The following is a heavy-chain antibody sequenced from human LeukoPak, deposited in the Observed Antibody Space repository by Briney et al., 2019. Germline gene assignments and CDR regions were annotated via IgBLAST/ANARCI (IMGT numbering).Heavy chain of an antibody. CDR1: GGSFSGYY. J-gene: IGHJ3*02. V-gene: IGHV4-34*01. CDR3: ARGRPVPGGAFDI. Sequence: SETLSLTCAVYGGSFSGYYWSWIRQPPGKGLEWMGEINHSGSTNYNPSLKSRVTISVDTSKNQFSLKLSSVTAADTAVYYCARGRPVPGGAFDIWGQGTMVTVSS. D-gene: IGHD1-26*01. CDR2: INHSGST.